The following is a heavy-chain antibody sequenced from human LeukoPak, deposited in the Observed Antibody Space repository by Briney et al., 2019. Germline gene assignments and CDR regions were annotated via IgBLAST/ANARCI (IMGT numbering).Heavy chain of an antibody. CDR3: AKGRYSSSGYFDY. CDR2: ISGSGGST. Sequence: XXMXXVRQAPGXGLEWVSAISGSGGSTYYADSVKGRFTISRDNSKNTLYLQMNSLRAEDTAVYYCAKGRYSSSGYFDYWGQGTLVTVSS. V-gene: IGHV3-23*01. CDR1: XX. D-gene: IGHD6-13*01. J-gene: IGHJ4*02.